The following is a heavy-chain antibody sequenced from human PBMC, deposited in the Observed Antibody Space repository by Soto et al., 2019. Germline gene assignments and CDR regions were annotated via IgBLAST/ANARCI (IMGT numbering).Heavy chain of an antibody. J-gene: IGHJ4*02. CDR2: INPNSGGT. CDR3: ARAMKGPPDYSNLAYYFDY. D-gene: IGHD4-4*01. V-gene: IGHV1-2*04. CDR1: GYTFTGYY. Sequence: GASVKVSCKASGYTFTGYYMHWVRQAPGQGLEWMGWINPNSGGTNYAQKFQGWVTMTRDTSISTAYMELSRLRSDDTAVYYCARAMKGPPDYSNLAYYFDYWGQGTLVTVSS.